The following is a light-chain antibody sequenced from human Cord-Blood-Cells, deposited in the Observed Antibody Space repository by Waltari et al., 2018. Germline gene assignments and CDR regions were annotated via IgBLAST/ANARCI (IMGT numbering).Light chain of an antibody. Sequence: EIVLTQSPATLSLSPGVRAILSCRASQGVSSYLAWYQQKPGQAPRLLIYDASNRATGIPARFSGSGSGTDFTLTISSLEPEDFAVYYCQQRSNWPPITFGQGTRLEIK. J-gene: IGKJ5*01. CDR3: QQRSNWPPIT. CDR2: DAS. V-gene: IGKV3-11*01. CDR1: QGVSSY.